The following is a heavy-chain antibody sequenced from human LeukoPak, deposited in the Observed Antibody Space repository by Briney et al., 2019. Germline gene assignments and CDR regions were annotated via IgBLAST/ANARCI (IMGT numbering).Heavy chain of an antibody. V-gene: IGHV3-23*01. CDR1: GITLSNYG. CDR3: AKRGVVIRVILVGFHKDANYFGS. D-gene: IGHD3-22*01. Sequence: GGSLRLSCAVSGITLSNYGMSWVRQAPGKGLEWVAGISGSGGRTTYADSVKGRFTISRDNPKNTLYLQMNSLRAEDTAVYFCAKRGVVIRVILVGFHKDANYFGSWGRGALVTVSS. CDR2: ISGSGGRT. J-gene: IGHJ4*02.